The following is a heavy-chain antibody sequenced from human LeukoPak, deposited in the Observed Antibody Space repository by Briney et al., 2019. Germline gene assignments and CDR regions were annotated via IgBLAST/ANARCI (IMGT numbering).Heavy chain of an antibody. D-gene: IGHD6-19*01. CDR3: ARESRIAVAGTSWFDP. CDR2: IYSGGST. CDR1: GFTVSSNY. V-gene: IGHV3-53*01. J-gene: IGHJ5*02. Sequence: GGSLRLSCAASGFTVSSNYMSWVRQAPGQGLEWVSVIYSGGSTYYADSVKGRFTISRDNSKNTLYLQMNSLRAEDTAVYYCARESRIAVAGTSWFDPWGQGTLVTVSS.